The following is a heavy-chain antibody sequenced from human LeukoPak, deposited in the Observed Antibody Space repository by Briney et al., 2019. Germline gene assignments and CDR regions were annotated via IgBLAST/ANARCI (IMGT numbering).Heavy chain of an antibody. CDR3: VNEVGTYYYGMDV. Sequence: PGGSLRLSCSASGFTFSSYAMHCVRQAPGKGLEYVSAISSNGGSTYYADSVKGRFTISRDNSKNTLYLQMSSLRAEDTAVYYCVNEVGTYYYGMDVWGQGTTVTVSS. D-gene: IGHD1-1*01. J-gene: IGHJ6*02. CDR1: GFTFSSYA. CDR2: ISSNGGST. V-gene: IGHV3-64D*06.